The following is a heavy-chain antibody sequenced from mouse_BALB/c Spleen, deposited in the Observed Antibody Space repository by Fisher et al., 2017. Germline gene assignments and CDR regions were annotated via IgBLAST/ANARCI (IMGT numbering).Heavy chain of an antibody. Sequence: KFKGKATITADTSSNTAYLQLSSLTSEDTAVYYCAPQLRLPSMDYWGQGTSVTVSS. V-gene: IGHV14-2*02. CDR3: APQLRLPSMDY. D-gene: IGHD1-2*01. J-gene: IGHJ4*01.